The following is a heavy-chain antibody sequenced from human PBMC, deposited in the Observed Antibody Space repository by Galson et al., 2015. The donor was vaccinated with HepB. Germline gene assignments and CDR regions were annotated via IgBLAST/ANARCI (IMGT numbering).Heavy chain of an antibody. D-gene: IGHD4-17*01. J-gene: IGHJ4*02. V-gene: IGHV4-34*01. CDR1: GGSFSGYY. CDR3: AVNTESFDY. CDR2: INHSGST. Sequence: TLSLTCAVYGGSFSGYYWSWIRQPPGKGLEWIGEINHSGSTNYNPSLKSRVTISVDTSKNQFSLKLSSVTAADTAVYYCAVNTESFDYWGQGTLVTVSS.